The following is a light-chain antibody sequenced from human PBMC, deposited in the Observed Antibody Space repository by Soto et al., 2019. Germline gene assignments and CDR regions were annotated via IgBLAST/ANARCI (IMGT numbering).Light chain of an antibody. Sequence: QSALTQPPSASGSPGQSVTSSCTGSSSDVGGYNYVSWYQQHPGKAPKLMIYEVSKRPSGVPDRLSGSKSGNTASLTVSGLQSEDEADYYCSSYGGSKTVVFGGGTKLTVL. J-gene: IGLJ2*01. CDR3: SSYGGSKTVV. CDR1: SSDVGGYNY. CDR2: EVS. V-gene: IGLV2-8*01.